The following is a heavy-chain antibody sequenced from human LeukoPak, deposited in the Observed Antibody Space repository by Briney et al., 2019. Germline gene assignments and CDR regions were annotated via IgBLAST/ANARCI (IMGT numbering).Heavy chain of an antibody. V-gene: IGHV3-74*01. CDR2: INSDGSTT. J-gene: IGHJ4*02. D-gene: IGHD5-18*01. CDR3: ARGGSGYSYGKIDS. CDR1: GFTFSSYW. Sequence: PGGSLRLSCAASGFTFSSYWMHWVRQAPGQGLVWVSRINSDGSTTTYADSVKGRFTISRDNAKNTLYLQMNSLRAEDTAVYYCARGGSGYSYGKIDSWGQGILVTVSS.